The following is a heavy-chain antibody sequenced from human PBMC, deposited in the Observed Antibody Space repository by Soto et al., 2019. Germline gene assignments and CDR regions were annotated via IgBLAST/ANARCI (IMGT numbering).Heavy chain of an antibody. CDR1: GYTFTSYD. V-gene: IGHV1-8*01. D-gene: IGHD6-13*01. J-gene: IGHJ6*03. CDR2: MNPNSGNT. Sequence: GGSMKVSCQASGYTFTSYDINWVRQATGQGLEWMGWMNPNSGNTGYAQKFQGRVTMTRNTSISTAYMELSSLRSEDTAVYYCARPVYSSSWYRRTYYMDVWGKGTTVTVSS. CDR3: ARPVYSSSWYRRTYYMDV.